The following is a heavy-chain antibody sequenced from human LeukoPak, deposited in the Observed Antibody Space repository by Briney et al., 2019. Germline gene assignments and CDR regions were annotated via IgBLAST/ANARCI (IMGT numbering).Heavy chain of an antibody. CDR3: AKFQGSWPRPPIDY. CDR2: ISGSGGST. J-gene: IGHJ4*02. Sequence: PSETLSLTCTVSGGSISSVNYYWGWIRQPPGKGLEWVSAISGSGGSTYYADSVKGRFTISRDNSKNTLYLQMNSLRAEDTAVYYCAKFQGSWPRPPIDYWGQGTLVTVSS. D-gene: IGHD6-13*01. CDR1: GGSISSVNYY. V-gene: IGHV3-23*01.